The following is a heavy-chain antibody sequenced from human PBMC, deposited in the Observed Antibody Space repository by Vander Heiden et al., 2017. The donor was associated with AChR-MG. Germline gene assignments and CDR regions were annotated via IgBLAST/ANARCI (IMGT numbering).Heavy chain of an antibody. CDR2: LNHSGST. J-gene: IGHJ4*02. CDR1: GGSFSGYY. V-gene: IGHV4-34*01. CDR3: ARDYDILTGDYGVGIWDY. Sequence: QVQLQQWGAGLLKPSETLSLTCAVYGGSFSGYYWSWIRQPPGKGLEWIGELNHSGSTNYNTSLKRRVTISVDTSKNQFSRKLSSVTAAETAVYYCARDYDILTGDYGVGIWDYWGQGTLVTVSS. D-gene: IGHD3-9*01.